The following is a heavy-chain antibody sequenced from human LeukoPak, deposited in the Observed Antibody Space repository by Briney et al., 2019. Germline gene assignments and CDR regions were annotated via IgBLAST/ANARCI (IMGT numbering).Heavy chain of an antibody. Sequence: SETLSLTCAVYGGSFSGYYWSWIRQPPGKGLERIGEINHSGSTNYNPSLKSRVTISVDTSKNQFSLKLSSVTAADTAVYYCARRGFSRGYFDYWGQGTLVTVSS. J-gene: IGHJ4*02. CDR3: ARRGFSRGYFDY. CDR2: INHSGST. CDR1: GGSFSGYY. V-gene: IGHV4-34*01. D-gene: IGHD3-10*01.